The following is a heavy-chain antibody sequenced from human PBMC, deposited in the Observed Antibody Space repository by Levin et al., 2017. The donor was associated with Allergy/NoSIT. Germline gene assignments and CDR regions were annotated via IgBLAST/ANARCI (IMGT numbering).Heavy chain of an antibody. CDR3: ARSPEPVTYSMSRFLGLGASDV. CDR2: ISSSSGTI. V-gene: IGHV3-48*02. Sequence: GGSLRLSCATSGLSFSAYSMNWVRQAPGKGLEWVSCISSSSGTIYYADSVKGRFTISRDNAKESLYLQMNGLRDEDTAVYYCARSPEPVTYSMSRFLGLGASDVWGQGTMVTVSS. D-gene: IGHD3/OR15-3a*01. CDR1: GLSFSAYS. J-gene: IGHJ3*01.